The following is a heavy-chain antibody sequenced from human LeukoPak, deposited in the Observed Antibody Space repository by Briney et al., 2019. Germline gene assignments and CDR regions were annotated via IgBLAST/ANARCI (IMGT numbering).Heavy chain of an antibody. J-gene: IGHJ5*02. CDR1: GGTFSSYA. D-gene: IGHD6-6*01. V-gene: IGHV1-69*04. CDR3: AREYSSSSGGWFDP. CDR2: IIPIVGIG. Sequence: SVKVSCKASGGTFSSYAISWVRQTPGQGLEWMGRIIPIVGIGNYAQKFQGRVTITADKSTSTAYMELSSLRSEDTAVYYCAREYSSSSGGWFDPWGQGTLVTVSS.